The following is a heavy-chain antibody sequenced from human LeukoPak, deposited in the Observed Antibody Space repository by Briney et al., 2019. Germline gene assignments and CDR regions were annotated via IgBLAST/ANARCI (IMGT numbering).Heavy chain of an antibody. Sequence: GASVKVSCKTSGYTFPNYGITWVRQAPGQGLEWMGWIRADNGNTEYSRKFQGRVTMTIDTSTSTAYMDLRSLRPDDTAVYYCARELYYDFWSGPEDYWGQGTLVTVSS. V-gene: IGHV1-18*01. CDR3: ARELYYDFWSGPEDY. CDR2: IRADNGNT. J-gene: IGHJ4*02. CDR1: GYTFPNYG. D-gene: IGHD3-3*01.